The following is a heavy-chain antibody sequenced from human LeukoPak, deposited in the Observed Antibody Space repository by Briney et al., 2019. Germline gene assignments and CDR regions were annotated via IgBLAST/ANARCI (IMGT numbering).Heavy chain of an antibody. Sequence: PSETLSLTCTVSGGSISSGGYYWSWIRQPPGKGLEWIGYIYHSGSTYYNPSLKRRVTISVDRSKNQFSLKLSSVTAADTAVYYCARAAVTGTKPTLFDYWGQGTLVTVSS. CDR3: ARAAVTGTKPTLFDY. CDR2: IYHSGST. CDR1: GGSISSGGYY. J-gene: IGHJ4*02. V-gene: IGHV4-30-2*01. D-gene: IGHD1-7*01.